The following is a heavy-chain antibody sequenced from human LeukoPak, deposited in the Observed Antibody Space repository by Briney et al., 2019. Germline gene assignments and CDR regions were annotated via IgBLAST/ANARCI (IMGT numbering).Heavy chain of an antibody. CDR2: ISGSGGRI. J-gene: IGHJ4*02. D-gene: IGHD2-15*01. V-gene: IGHV3-23*01. Sequence: GGSLRLSCAASGFTFSSYAMSWVRQAPGKRLEWVSTISGSGGRIYYADSVKGRFTISRDNSKNTLYLQMNSLRAEDTAVYYCARVASGGSCYDYWGQGTLVTVSS. CDR1: GFTFSSYA. CDR3: ARVASGGSCYDY.